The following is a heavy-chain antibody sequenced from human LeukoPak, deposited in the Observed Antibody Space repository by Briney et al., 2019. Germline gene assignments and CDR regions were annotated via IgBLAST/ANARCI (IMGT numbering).Heavy chain of an antibody. J-gene: IGHJ6*03. CDR3: ARGYDSNLDYYYYMDV. D-gene: IGHD3-16*01. Sequence: GGSLRLSCAASGFTFSSYSMNWVRQAPGKGLEWVSCISSSSSYIYYADSVKGRFTISRDNSKNTLYVQMNSLRVEDTAVYFCARGYDSNLDYYYYMDVWGKGTTVTVSS. V-gene: IGHV3-21*01. CDR1: GFTFSSYS. CDR2: ISSSSSYI.